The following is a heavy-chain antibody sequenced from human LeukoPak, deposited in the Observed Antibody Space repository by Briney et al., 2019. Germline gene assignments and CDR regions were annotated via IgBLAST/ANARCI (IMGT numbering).Heavy chain of an antibody. D-gene: IGHD5-24*01. CDR1: GFTFSTYL. V-gene: IGHV3-74*01. Sequence: GGSLRLSCAASGFTFSTYLIHWVRQVPGKGLGWVSRISRDGISTAYADSVKGRFTLSRDNAKNTLYLQMSSLRADDTAVYYCARSREPGRDGDYWGQGTLVTVSS. J-gene: IGHJ4*02. CDR2: ISRDGIST. CDR3: ARSREPGRDGDY.